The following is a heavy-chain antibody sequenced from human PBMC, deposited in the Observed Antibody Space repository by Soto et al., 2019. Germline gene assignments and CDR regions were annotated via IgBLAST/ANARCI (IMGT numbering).Heavy chain of an antibody. CDR3: ASARSEGYYYYGMDV. CDR1: GFTFSSYW. Sequence: LRLSCAASGFTFSSYWMSWVRQAPGKGLEWVANIKQDGSEKYYVDSVKGRFTISRDNAKNSLYLQMNSLSAEDTAVYYCASARSEGYYYYGMDVWGQGTTVTVSS. CDR2: IKQDGSEK. J-gene: IGHJ6*02. D-gene: IGHD3-3*01. V-gene: IGHV3-7*03.